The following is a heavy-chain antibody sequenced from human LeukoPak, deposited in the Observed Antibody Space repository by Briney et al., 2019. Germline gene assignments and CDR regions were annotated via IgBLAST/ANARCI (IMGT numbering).Heavy chain of an antibody. CDR1: GYTITSGYY. V-gene: IGHV4-38-2*01. J-gene: IGHJ3*02. CDR3: ARHGVLVVPIEGAFDI. D-gene: IGHD2-2*01. CDR2: IHHSGTT. Sequence: PSETLSLTCAVSGYTITSGYYWGWIRQSPGEGLEWIGSIHHSGTTYYNPPLKSRVTISVDTSKNQFSLNLDSVTAADTAVYYCARHGVLVVPIEGAFDIWGRGTVVTVSS.